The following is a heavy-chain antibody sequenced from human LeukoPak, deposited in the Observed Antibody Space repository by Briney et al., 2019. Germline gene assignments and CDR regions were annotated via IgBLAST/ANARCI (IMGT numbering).Heavy chain of an antibody. Sequence: GESLKISCKGSGYSFTSYWIGWVRQMPGKGLEWMGIIYPGDSDTRYSPSFQGQVTISADKSISTAYLQWSSLKASDTAMYYCARLARSSTSCYSGNFDYWGQGTLVTVSS. CDR2: IYPGDSDT. CDR3: ARLARSSTSCYSGNFDY. CDR1: GYSFTSYW. D-gene: IGHD2-2*02. J-gene: IGHJ4*02. V-gene: IGHV5-51*01.